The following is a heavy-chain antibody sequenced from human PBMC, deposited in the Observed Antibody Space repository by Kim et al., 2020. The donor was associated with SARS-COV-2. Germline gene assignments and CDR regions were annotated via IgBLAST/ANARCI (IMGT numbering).Heavy chain of an antibody. Sequence: SETLSLTCAVSGGSISSSNWWSWVRQPPGKGLEWIGEIYHSGSTNYNPSLKSRVTISVDKSKNQFSLKLSSVTAADTAVYYCARESPLGAADYYYYGMDVWGQGTTVTVSS. CDR3: ARESPLGAADYYYYGMDV. J-gene: IGHJ6*02. CDR1: GGSISSSNW. D-gene: IGHD6-13*01. V-gene: IGHV4-4*02. CDR2: IYHSGST.